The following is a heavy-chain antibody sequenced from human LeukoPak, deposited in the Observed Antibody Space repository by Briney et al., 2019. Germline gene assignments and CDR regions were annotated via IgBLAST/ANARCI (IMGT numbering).Heavy chain of an antibody. V-gene: IGHV4-61*01. CDR1: GGSVSSGSYY. J-gene: IGHJ4*02. Sequence: SETLSLTCTVSGGSVSSGSYYWSWLRQPPGKGLEWIGYIYYSGSTNYNPSLKSRVTISVDTSKNQFSLKLSSVTAADTAVYYCAREDGSGYYYDYWGQGTLVTVSS. CDR3: AREDGSGYYYDY. D-gene: IGHD3-22*01. CDR2: IYYSGST.